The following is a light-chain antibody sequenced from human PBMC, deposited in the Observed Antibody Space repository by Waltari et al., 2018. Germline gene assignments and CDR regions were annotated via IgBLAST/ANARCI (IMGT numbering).Light chain of an antibody. J-gene: IGKJ3*01. V-gene: IGKV1-5*03. CDR2: EAS. CDR3: P. Sequence: DIQMTQSPSTLSASVGDRVTITCRASHSISTWLAWYQQKPGKAPKLLIYEASSLENGVPSRFSGSGSGTEFTLTISSLQPDDFNTYPIPFGRGTKVDIK. CDR1: HSISTW.